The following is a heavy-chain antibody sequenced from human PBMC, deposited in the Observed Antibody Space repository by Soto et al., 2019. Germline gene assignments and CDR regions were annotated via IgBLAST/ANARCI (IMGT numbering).Heavy chain of an antibody. CDR3: AREWGLLPYYWMND. J-gene: IGHJ6*02. V-gene: IGHV4-61*03. CDR1: RDSVTSGSYY. CDR2: ISYTGRT. D-gene: IGHD7-27*01. Sequence: SETLSLTCIVYRDSVTSGSYYWTWLRQPPGKGLEWIGYISYTGRTKYNPSLQSRVTISVDTSKNDFSLNLSSVTAADTAVYFCAREWGLLPYYWMNDWVHVTAGAVS.